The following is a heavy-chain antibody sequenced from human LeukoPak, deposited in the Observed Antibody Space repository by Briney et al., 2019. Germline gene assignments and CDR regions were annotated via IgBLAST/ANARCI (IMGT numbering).Heavy chain of an antibody. J-gene: IGHJ6*02. CDR2: IYDSGST. CDR3: GSYDYSGMDV. D-gene: IGHD3-16*01. V-gene: IGHV4-30-4*01. Sequence: RSETLSLTCTVSGGSISSGDYFWSWIRQPPGTGLEWIGYIYDSGSTNYNPSLKSRVTISVDTSKNQFSLKLNSVTAADTAVYFCGSYDYSGMDVWGQGTTVTVSS. CDR1: GGSISSGDYF.